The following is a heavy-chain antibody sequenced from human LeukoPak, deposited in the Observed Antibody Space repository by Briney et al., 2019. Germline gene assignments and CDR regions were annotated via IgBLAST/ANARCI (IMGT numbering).Heavy chain of an antibody. J-gene: IGHJ4*02. CDR3: ARSREMATIVD. V-gene: IGHV3-23*01. D-gene: IGHD5-24*01. Sequence: GGSLRLSCAASGFTFSSYTMHWVRQAPGKGLEWVSAISGSGGSTYYADSVKGRFTISRDNAKNSLYLQMNSLRAEDTAVYHCARSREMATIVDWGQGTLVTVSS. CDR1: GFTFSSYT. CDR2: ISGSGGST.